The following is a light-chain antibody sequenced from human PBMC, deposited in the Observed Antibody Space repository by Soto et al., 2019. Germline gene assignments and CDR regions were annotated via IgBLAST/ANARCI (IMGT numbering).Light chain of an antibody. V-gene: IGKV1-16*02. Sequence: DLQMTQSPSSLSASVGDRVTITCRASQEISNHLAWLQQKPGKPPRSLIYDASSLQSGVPSNFSGSRSRTAFTLTITRLHPEDFATSHFQHYHTSPLTFGRGPKLHIK. CDR1: QEISNH. J-gene: IGKJ4*01. CDR3: QHYHTSPLT. CDR2: DAS.